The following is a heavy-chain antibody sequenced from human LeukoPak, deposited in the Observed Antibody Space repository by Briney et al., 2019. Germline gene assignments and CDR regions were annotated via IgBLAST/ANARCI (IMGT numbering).Heavy chain of an antibody. CDR1: GFTFSSYA. CDR2: ISGSGGST. CDR3: AKESYGAVVVPAAIDGY. V-gene: IGHV3-23*01. J-gene: IGHJ4*02. Sequence: GESLKISCAASGFTFSSYAMSWVRQAPGKGLEWVSAISGSGGSTYYADSVKGRFTISRDNSKNTLYLQMNSLRAEDTAVYYCAKESYGAVVVPAAIDGYWGQGTLITVSS. D-gene: IGHD2-2*01.